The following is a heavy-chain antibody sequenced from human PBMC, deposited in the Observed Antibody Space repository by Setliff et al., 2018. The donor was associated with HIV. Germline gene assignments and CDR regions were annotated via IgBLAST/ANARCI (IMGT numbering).Heavy chain of an antibody. V-gene: IGHV3-33*06. CDR1: GFTFRSFG. J-gene: IGHJ5*02. CDR3: AKADDGAAAGPAP. D-gene: IGHD6-13*01. Sequence: PGESLKISCAASGFTFRSFGMHWVRQVPGKGLEWVAVIWYDGINKNYADSVRGRFTISRDNSRDTLYLEMSSLRVEDTALYYCAKADDGAAAGPAPWGQGTQVTVSS. CDR2: IWYDGINK.